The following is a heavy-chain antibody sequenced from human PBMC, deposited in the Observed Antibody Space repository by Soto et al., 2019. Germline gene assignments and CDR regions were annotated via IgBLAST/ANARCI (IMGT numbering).Heavy chain of an antibody. CDR3: ARQHEERANWFDP. J-gene: IGHJ5*02. Sequence: GGSLRLSCEGSGYSFTNYWIAWVRQMPGKGLEWMGIIYPGDSDTRYSPSFQGQVTISADKSISTAYLQWSSLEASDTAMYYRARQHEERANWFDPWGQGILVTVSS. V-gene: IGHV5-51*01. CDR2: IYPGDSDT. CDR1: GYSFTNYW.